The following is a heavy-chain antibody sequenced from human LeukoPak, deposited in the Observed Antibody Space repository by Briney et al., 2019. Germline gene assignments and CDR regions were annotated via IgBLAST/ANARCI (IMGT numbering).Heavy chain of an antibody. D-gene: IGHD6-19*01. J-gene: IGHJ3*02. CDR1: GFTFDDYA. Sequence: PGGSLRLSCAASGFTFDDYAMHWVRQAPGKGLEWVSGISWNSGSIGYADSVKGRFTISRDNAKNSLYLQMNSLRAEDTALYYCAKEAKQWLVQDDAFDIWGQGTMVTVS. CDR3: AKEAKQWLVQDDAFDI. V-gene: IGHV3-9*01. CDR2: ISWNSGSI.